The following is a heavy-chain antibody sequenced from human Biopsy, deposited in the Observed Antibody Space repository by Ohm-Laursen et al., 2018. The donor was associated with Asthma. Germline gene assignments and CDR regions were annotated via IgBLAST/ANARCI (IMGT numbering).Heavy chain of an antibody. D-gene: IGHD3-3*01. J-gene: IGHJ6*02. CDR2: ISYGGKT. V-gene: IGHV4-39*01. CDR1: GGSMTPTIHY. CDR3: ARRITIFGVVQKDHGMDA. Sequence: SDTLSLTWTVPGGSMTPTIHYWDWIRQAPGKGLEWIGFISYGGKTSYNPSPKNRVTISRDTSKNQFSLRLPFLTAADTAVYFYARRITIFGVVQKDHGMDAWGQGTTVIVSS.